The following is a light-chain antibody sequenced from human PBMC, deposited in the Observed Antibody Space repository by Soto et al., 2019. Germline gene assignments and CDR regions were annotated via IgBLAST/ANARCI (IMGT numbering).Light chain of an antibody. J-gene: IGKJ5*01. V-gene: IGKV3D-15*01. CDR1: QSINNY. Sequence: EIVLTQSPGTLSLSPGERATLSFMAGQSINNYLAWYQQKLGQAPRLLIYGASTRATGIPARFSGSGSGTEFTLTISSLQSEDFAIYYCQQYHNWPPITFGQGTRLEI. CDR3: QQYHNWPPIT. CDR2: GAS.